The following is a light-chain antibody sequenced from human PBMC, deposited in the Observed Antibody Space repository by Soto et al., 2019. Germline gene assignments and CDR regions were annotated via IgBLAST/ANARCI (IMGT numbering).Light chain of an antibody. V-gene: IGLV1-40*01. CDR3: QSYDSSLSVYV. CDR2: GNS. CDR1: SSNIGAGYD. Sequence: QSVLTQPPSVSGAPGQRVTISCTGSSSNIGAGYDVHWYQQLPGTAPKLIIYGNSNRPSGVPDRFSGSKSGNSASLAITGLQAEDEADYYCQSYDSSLSVYVFGTGTKLTVL. J-gene: IGLJ1*01.